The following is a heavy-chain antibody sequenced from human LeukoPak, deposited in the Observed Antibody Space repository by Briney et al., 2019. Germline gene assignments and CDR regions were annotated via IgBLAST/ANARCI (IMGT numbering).Heavy chain of an antibody. J-gene: IGHJ4*02. CDR2: IYYSGST. D-gene: IGHD6-19*01. V-gene: IGHV4-59*01. CDR1: GGSISSYY. CDR3: ARVRSSGWGKGFDY. Sequence: SETLSLTCSVSGGSISSYYWSWIRQPPGKGLQWIGYIYYSGSTNYNPSLKSRVTISVDTSKNQFSLKLSSVTAADTAMYYCARVRSSGWGKGFDYWGQGTLVTVSS.